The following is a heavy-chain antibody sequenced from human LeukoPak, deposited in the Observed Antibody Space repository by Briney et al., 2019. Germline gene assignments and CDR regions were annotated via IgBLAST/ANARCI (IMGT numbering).Heavy chain of an antibody. J-gene: IGHJ4*02. V-gene: IGHV4-59*01. CDR2: IYYSGST. Sequence: SGSLSLTCTVSGGSISSYYWSWIRQPPGKGLEWIGYIYYSGSTNYNPSLKSRVTISVDTSKNQFSLKLSSVTAADTAVYYCARERGGDFDYWGQGTLVTV. CDR1: GGSISSYY. CDR3: ARERGGDFDY. D-gene: IGHD3-16*01.